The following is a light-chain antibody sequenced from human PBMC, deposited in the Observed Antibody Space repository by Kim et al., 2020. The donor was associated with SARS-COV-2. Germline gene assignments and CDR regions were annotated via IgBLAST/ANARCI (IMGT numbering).Light chain of an antibody. Sequence: DIQMTQSPSSLSASLGDSVTITCRASQGITQNIAWFQQKPGQAPKSLIYGASTLQGGVPSRFRGAGSGRDFSLTINSLQADDFAIYFCQQYNSHPITFGRGTRL. J-gene: IGKJ5*01. CDR1: QGITQN. V-gene: IGKV1-16*01. CDR2: GAS. CDR3: QQYNSHPIT.